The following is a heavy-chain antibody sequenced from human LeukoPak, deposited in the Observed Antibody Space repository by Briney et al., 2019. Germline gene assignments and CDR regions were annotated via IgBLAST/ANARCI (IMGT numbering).Heavy chain of an antibody. CDR3: AKDSAPSLAYCGGDCYWAS. CDR1: AFSFSNYG. D-gene: IGHD2-21*01. CDR2: IRYDGSNT. Sequence: GGSLRLSCAASAFSFSNYGMHWVRQVPGKGLEWVALIRYDGSNTYYADSVRGRSTVSRDNSKNRLYLQMNSLTPEDSAVYYCAKDSAPSLAYCGGDCYWASWGQGTLVTVSS. J-gene: IGHJ5*02. V-gene: IGHV3-30*02.